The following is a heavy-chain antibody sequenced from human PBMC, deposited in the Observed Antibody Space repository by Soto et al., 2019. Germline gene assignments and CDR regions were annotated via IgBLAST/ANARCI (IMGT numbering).Heavy chain of an antibody. Sequence: TLSLTCTVSGAYISSGDYYWNWIRHHPGKGLEWIGNIYSSGSTYYNPSLKSRVTMSVDTSKNQFSLKLSSVTAADTAVYYCARSGNWNYGMDVWGQGTTVT. J-gene: IGHJ6*02. CDR2: IYSSGST. CDR3: ARSGNWNYGMDV. D-gene: IGHD1-20*01. CDR1: GAYISSGDYY. V-gene: IGHV4-31*03.